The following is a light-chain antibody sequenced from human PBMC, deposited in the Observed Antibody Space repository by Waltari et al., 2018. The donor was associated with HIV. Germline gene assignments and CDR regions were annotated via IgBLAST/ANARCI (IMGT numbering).Light chain of an antibody. CDR1: RLRTNY. CDR2: GKN. Sequence: SDELTQAPEVSVALGQTVKITCQGDRLRTNYARWYQQKPGQAPVIVIYGKNNRPSGIPDRFSASRSGKIASLTSAATLVEDEATYFCGSREVTGDQRVFGPGTWVAV. CDR3: GSREVTGDQRV. J-gene: IGLJ1*01. V-gene: IGLV3-19*01.